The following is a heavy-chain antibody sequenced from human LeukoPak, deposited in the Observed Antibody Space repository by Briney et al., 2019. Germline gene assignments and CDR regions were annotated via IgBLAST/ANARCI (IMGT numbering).Heavy chain of an antibody. CDR3: AKEDRDYDFWSGLNYYYGMDV. Sequence: GGSLRLSCAASGFTFSDYYMSWIRQAPGKGLEWVSYISSSGSTINYADSVKGRFTISRDNSKNTLYLQMNSLRAEDTAVYYCAKEDRDYDFWSGLNYYYGMDVWGQGTTVTVSS. CDR2: ISSSGSTI. V-gene: IGHV3-11*04. J-gene: IGHJ6*02. CDR1: GFTFSDYY. D-gene: IGHD3-3*01.